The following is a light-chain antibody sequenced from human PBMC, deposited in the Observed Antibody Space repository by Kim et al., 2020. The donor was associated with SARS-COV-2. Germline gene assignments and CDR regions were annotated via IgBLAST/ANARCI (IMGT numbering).Light chain of an antibody. CDR2: GVS. CDR1: QSVGIS. CDR3: LQYNNWPPGVS. J-gene: IGKJ4*01. V-gene: IGKV3-15*01. Sequence: FPGERVTLSCRASQSVGISLAWYQQKPGQAPRLLIYGVSRRATDIPDRFSGSGSGTEFTLTISSLQSEDFGIYYCLQYNNWPPGVSFGGGTKLEI.